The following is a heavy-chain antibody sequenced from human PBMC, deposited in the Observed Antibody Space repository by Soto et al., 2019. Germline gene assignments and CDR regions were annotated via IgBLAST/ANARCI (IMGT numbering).Heavy chain of an antibody. Sequence: GGSLRLSCVGSGFTFSDSVMAWVRQAPGKGLEWLSVMSGDGRTWYALSVTGRFTISRDNSKNTLYLQMRSLRAEDAAAYYCVKWHTSNFDSLPFTGFDFWGQGTQVTVSS. CDR3: VKWHTSNFDSLPFTGFDF. CDR2: MSGDGRT. CDR1: GFTFSDSV. D-gene: IGHD3-22*01. J-gene: IGHJ4*02. V-gene: IGHV3-23*01.